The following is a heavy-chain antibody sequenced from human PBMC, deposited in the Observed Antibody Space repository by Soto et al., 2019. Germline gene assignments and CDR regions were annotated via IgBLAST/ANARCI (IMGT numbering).Heavy chain of an antibody. Sequence: GESLKISCAASGFTLNTYTMSWVRQAPGKGLEWVSGISGGGGTTYYADSVKGRFTFFRDNSKNTLYLQMNSLRAEDTAVYYCASLTSIAAPGTFYHYGLDVWGQGTTVTVSS. V-gene: IGHV3-23*01. J-gene: IGHJ6*02. D-gene: IGHD6-13*01. CDR2: ISGGGGTT. CDR1: GFTLNTYT. CDR3: ASLTSIAAPGTFYHYGLDV.